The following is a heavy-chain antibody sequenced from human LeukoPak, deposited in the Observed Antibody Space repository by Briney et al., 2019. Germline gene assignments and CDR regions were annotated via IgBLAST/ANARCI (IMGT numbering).Heavy chain of an antibody. V-gene: IGHV3-7*01. CDR2: MKQDGSEK. CDR1: GFTFSSYW. CDR3: ARAMRDGYNYPYYFDY. D-gene: IGHD5-24*01. J-gene: IGHJ4*02. Sequence: GGSLRLSCAASGFTFSSYWMSWVRQAPGKGLEWVANMKQDGSEKYYVDSVKGRFTISRDNAKNSLYLQMNSLRAEDTAVYYCARAMRDGYNYPYYFDYWGQGTLVTVSS.